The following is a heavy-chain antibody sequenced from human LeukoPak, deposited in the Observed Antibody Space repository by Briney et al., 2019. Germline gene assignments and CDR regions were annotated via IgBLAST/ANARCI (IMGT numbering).Heavy chain of an antibody. CDR2: ISSASNTI. CDR3: ARDGLFGDYNWFDP. D-gene: IGHD3-10*02. V-gene: IGHV3-48*01. CDR1: GFTFSSYS. Sequence: GESLRLSCAASGFTFSSYSMNWVRQAPGKGLEWVSYISSASNTIYYADSVKGRFTVSRDNAKNSLYLQMNSLGAEDTAMYYCARDGLFGDYNWFDPWGQGTLVTVSS. J-gene: IGHJ5*02.